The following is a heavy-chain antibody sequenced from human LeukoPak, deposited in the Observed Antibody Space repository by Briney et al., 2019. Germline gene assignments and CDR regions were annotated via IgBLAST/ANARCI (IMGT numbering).Heavy chain of an antibody. D-gene: IGHD4-17*01. J-gene: IGHJ6*03. CDR3: AKIPYGDYVLDYYYYMDV. V-gene: IGHV3-48*01. CDR2: ISSSSMTV. CDR1: GFTFSAYS. Sequence: GGSLRLSCAASGFTFSAYSMTWVRQAPGKGLEWLSYISSSSMTVYYADSVKGRFTISRDNGKNSLFLQMNSLRAEDTGVYYCAKIPYGDYVLDYYYYMDVWGKGTTVTVSS.